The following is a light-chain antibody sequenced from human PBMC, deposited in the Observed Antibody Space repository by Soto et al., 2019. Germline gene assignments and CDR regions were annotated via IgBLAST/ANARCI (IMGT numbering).Light chain of an antibody. CDR1: RSILHSSNSKNA. CDR3: HQWRTTQFT. CDR2: WES. V-gene: IGKV4-1*01. Sequence: DIVMTQSPPSLAVSLGERATINCTSSRSILHSSNSKNALGWYQKKAGQPQKLLIYWESTRDAAVPDRFSGSGSGVNFTLTISRLQTEDVAVYYCHQWRTTQFTFGPGTYVDVK. J-gene: IGKJ3*01.